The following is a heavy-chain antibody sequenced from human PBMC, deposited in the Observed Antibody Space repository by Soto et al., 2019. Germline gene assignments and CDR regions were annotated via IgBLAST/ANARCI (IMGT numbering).Heavy chain of an antibody. CDR1: GNTVPNYA. CDR3: ARDDSGFSGSHYIDYFNY. Sequence: ASVKVSCKASGNTVPNYAIHWVRQAPGQRLGWMGWINGGNGNTYYPEHFQGRVTFTRDTSAGTVYMQLSSLTSEDTAVYYCARDDSGFSGSHYIDYFNYWGQGALVTVSS. D-gene: IGHD1-26*01. J-gene: IGHJ4*02. V-gene: IGHV1-3*01. CDR2: INGGNGNT.